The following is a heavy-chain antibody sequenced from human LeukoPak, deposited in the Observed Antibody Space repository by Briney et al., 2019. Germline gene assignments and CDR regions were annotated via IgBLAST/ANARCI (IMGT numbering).Heavy chain of an antibody. CDR1: GFIISNYG. Sequence: GGSLRLSCAASGFIISNYGMNWVRQAPGKGLEWVAVIWYDGSGIQYADSVKGRFTISGDNSKNTLYLEMNSLRAEDTAVYYCARSYDSSGYYFRMVEYWGQGTLVTVSS. D-gene: IGHD3-22*01. J-gene: IGHJ4*02. V-gene: IGHV3-33*01. CDR3: ARSYDSSGYYFRMVEY. CDR2: IWYDGSGI.